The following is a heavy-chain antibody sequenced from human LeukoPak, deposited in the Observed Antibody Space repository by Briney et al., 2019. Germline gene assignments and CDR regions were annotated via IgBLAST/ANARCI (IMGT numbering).Heavy chain of an antibody. V-gene: IGHV3-30-3*01. CDR1: GFTFPIYA. CDR3: AREAAVSGPSYFDF. CDR2: ISYDGSNK. J-gene: IGHJ4*02. Sequence: GRSLRLSCAASGFTFPIYAIHWVRQAPGKGLEGVAGISYDGSNKYYADSVKGRFTISRDNSKNTLYLQMNSLRAEDTAVYYCAREAAVSGPSYFDFWGQGTLVTVSS. D-gene: IGHD6-19*01.